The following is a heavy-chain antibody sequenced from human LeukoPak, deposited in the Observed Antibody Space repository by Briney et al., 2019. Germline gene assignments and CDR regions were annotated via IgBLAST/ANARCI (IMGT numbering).Heavy chain of an antibody. D-gene: IGHD4-23*01. CDR3: AKKRAGGTSAPLDY. CDR1: GFTFSVFG. J-gene: IGHJ4*02. Sequence: GRSLRLSCAASGFTFSVFGKHWVRQAPGKGLEWVAVISYDGSNIYYGDSVKGRFTISRDNSKNTLYLQMNSLRVEDTAVYYCAKKRAGGTSAPLDYWGQGTLVTVSS. CDR2: ISYDGSNI. V-gene: IGHV3-30*18.